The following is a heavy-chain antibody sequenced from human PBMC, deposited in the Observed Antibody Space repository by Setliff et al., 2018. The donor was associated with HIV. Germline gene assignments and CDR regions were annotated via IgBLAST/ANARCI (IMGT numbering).Heavy chain of an antibody. CDR3: AREGLLVTTVGGAYWYHGMDV. CDR1: GYIFTDYY. CDR2: IKPNRDTT. V-gene: IGHV1-46*01. J-gene: IGHJ6*02. Sequence: ASVKVSCKASGYIFTDYYIHWVRRAPGQGLEWMGSIKPNRDTTFYAQKFQDRVTLSDDTSTNTVYMELSSLSSEDTAVYYCAREGLLVTTVGGAYWYHGMDVWGQGTTVTVSS. D-gene: IGHD4-17*01.